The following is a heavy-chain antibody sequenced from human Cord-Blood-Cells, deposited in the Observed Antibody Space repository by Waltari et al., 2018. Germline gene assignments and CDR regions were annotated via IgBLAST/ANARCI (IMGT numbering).Heavy chain of an antibody. CDR2: IYSGGST. Sequence: EVQLVESGGGLIQPGGSLRLSCAASGFTVSSNYMSWVRQAPGKGLEWVSVIYSGGSTYYADSVKGRFTISRDNSKNTLYLQMNSLRAEDTAVYYCARDRTDWGRAFDIWGQGRMLTVTS. D-gene: IGHD2-21*01. CDR1: GFTVSSNY. CDR3: ARDRTDWGRAFDI. J-gene: IGHJ3*02. V-gene: IGHV3-53*01.